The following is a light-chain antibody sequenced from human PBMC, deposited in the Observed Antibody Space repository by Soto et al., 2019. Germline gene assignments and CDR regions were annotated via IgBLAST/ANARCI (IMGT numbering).Light chain of an antibody. Sequence: DIQLAQSPSTLSASVGDRITITCRATQSINWLAWYQQKPGKAPKLLIFEASRLESGVPSRFSGSGSGTEFTLTISSLQTDDFGNYYCQHYDTYAPMWTFGQGTKGDVK. J-gene: IGKJ1*01. CDR2: EAS. CDR3: QHYDTYAPMWT. V-gene: IGKV1-5*03. CDR1: QSINW.